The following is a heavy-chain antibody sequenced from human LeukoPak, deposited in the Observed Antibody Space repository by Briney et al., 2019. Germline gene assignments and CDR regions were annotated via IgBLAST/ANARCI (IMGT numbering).Heavy chain of an antibody. D-gene: IGHD4-17*01. Sequence: ASVKVSGKASGYTFTGYYMHWVRQAAGQGLEWMGWINPNSGGTNYAQKFQGRVTMTRDTSISTACMELSRLRSDDTAVYYCARGKVALRLEYYYYYYYVDVWGKGTTVTVSS. CDR1: GYTFTGYY. CDR2: INPNSGGT. J-gene: IGHJ6*03. CDR3: ARGKVALRLEYYYYYYYVDV. V-gene: IGHV1-2*02.